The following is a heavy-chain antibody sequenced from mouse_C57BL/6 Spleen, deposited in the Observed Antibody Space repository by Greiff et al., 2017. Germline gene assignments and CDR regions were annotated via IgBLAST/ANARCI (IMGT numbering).Heavy chain of an antibody. CDR1: GYSITSGYY. D-gene: IGHD2-4*01. J-gene: IGHJ1*03. CDR2: ISYDGSN. V-gene: IGHV3-6*01. Sequence: EESGPGLVKPSQSLSLTCSVTGYSITSGYYWNWIRQFPGNKLEWMGYISYDGSNNYNPSLKNRISITRDTSKNQFFLKLNSVTTEDTATYYCARGDYDGYFDVWGTGTTVTVSS. CDR3: ARGDYDGYFDV.